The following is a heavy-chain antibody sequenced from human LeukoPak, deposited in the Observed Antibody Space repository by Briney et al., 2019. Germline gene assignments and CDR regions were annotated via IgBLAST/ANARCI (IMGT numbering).Heavy chain of an antibody. CDR3: ARDLIDFWSGYYTTGSYGMDV. J-gene: IGHJ6*02. CDR1: GYTFTGYY. D-gene: IGHD3-3*01. CDR2: INPNSGGT. Sequence: GASVKVSCKASGYTFTGYYMHWVRQAPGQGLEWMGWINPNSGGTNYAQKFQGWVTMTRDTSISTAYMELSRLRSDDTAVYYCARDLIDFWSGYYTTGSYGMDVWGQGTTVTVSS. V-gene: IGHV1-2*04.